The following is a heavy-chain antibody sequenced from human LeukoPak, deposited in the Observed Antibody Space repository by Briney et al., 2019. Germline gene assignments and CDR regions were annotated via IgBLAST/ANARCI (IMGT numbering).Heavy chain of an antibody. V-gene: IGHV6-1*01. D-gene: IGHD2-2*01. CDR2: TYYRSTWYN. CDR3: ARRLTQYDCFDP. Sequence: SQTLPLTCAISGDSVSSNSVTWNWIRQSPSRGLEWLGRTYYRSTWYNDYAVSVRGRITVNPDTSKNQFSPHLNSVTPEDTAVYYCARRLTQYDCFDPWGQGILVTVSS. J-gene: IGHJ5*02. CDR1: GDSVSSNSVT.